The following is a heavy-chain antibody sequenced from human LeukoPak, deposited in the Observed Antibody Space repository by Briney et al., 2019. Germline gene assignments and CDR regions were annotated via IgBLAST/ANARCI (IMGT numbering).Heavy chain of an antibody. CDR3: AKADYDSSSWYSLVSYFDY. D-gene: IGHD6-13*01. V-gene: IGHV3-23*01. J-gene: IGHJ4*02. CDR2: ISGSGGST. Sequence: PGGSLRLSCAASGFTFSSYAMSCVRQAPGKGLEWVSAISGSGGSTYYADSVKGRFTISRDNSKNTLYLQMNSLRAEDTAVYYCAKADYDSSSWYSLVSYFDYWGQGTLVTVSS. CDR1: GFTFSSYA.